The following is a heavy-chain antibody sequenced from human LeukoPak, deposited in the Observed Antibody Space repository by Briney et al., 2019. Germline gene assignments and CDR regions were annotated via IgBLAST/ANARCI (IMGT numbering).Heavy chain of an antibody. V-gene: IGHV3-23*01. D-gene: IGHD3-22*01. CDR2: ISGSGGST. J-gene: IGHJ4*02. Sequence: GGSLRLSCAASGFTFSSYAMSWVRQAPGKGLEWVSAISGSGGSTYYADSVKGRFTISRDNSKNTLYLQMNSLRAEDTAAYYCAKDRYQNYYDSSGYYSGHWGQGTLVTVSS. CDR1: GFTFSSYA. CDR3: AKDRYQNYYDSSGYYSGH.